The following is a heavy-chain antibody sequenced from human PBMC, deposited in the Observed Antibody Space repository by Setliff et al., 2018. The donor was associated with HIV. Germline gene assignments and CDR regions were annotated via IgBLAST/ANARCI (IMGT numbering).Heavy chain of an antibody. CDR2: ISHDGSNN. V-gene: IGHV3-30*04. Sequence: GESLKISCAASGFTFSNYTMHWVRQAPGKGLEWVGFISHDGSNNYFAGSVRGRFTISRDNSKNTLYLQMSSLRADDTAFYSCARASLYCSNGVCLHDVFDLWGQGTMVTVSS. J-gene: IGHJ3*01. CDR1: GFTFSNYT. D-gene: IGHD2-8*01. CDR3: ARASLYCSNGVCLHDVFDL.